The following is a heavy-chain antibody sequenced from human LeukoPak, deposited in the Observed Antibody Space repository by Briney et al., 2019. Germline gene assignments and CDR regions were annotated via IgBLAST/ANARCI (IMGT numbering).Heavy chain of an antibody. J-gene: IGHJ5*02. V-gene: IGHV3-23*01. CDR2: ISGSGDVT. CDR3: AKGGPPNWSDP. Sequence: GGSLRLSCAASGFTFSSYAMSWVRQAPGKGLEWVSAISGSGDVTHYADSVKGRFTISRDNPKNTLYLQMNSLRAEDTAVYYCAKGGPPNWSDPWGQGTLVTVSS. CDR1: GFTFSSYA.